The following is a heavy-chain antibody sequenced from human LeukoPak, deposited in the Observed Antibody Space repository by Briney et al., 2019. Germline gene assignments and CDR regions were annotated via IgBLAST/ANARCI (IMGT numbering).Heavy chain of an antibody. D-gene: IGHD4-23*01. V-gene: IGHV3-30*03. J-gene: IGHJ4*02. CDR2: ISYDGSNK. CDR3: ARDRHRVTPLGYFDY. CDR1: GFTFSSYG. Sequence: QPGGSLRLSCAASGFTFSSYGMHWVRQAPGKGLEWVAVISYDGSNKYYADSVRGRFTISRDNSKNTLYLQMNSLRAEDTAVYYCARDRHRVTPLGYFDYWGQGTLVTVSS.